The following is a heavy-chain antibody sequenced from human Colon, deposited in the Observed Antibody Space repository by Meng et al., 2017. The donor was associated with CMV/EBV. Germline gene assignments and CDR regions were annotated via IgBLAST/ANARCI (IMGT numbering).Heavy chain of an antibody. CDR2: SYYSGST. CDR1: GGSITQNY. D-gene: IGHD3-10*01. J-gene: IGHJ4*02. V-gene: IGHV4-59*01. CDR3: ARAARDRIHYYGSGSYFAS. Sequence: SETLSLTCAVSGGSITQNYWSWIRQAPGKGLAWIGYSYYSGSTNYNPSLKSRVTISVDTSKNQFSLRLTSVTAADTAVYYCARAARDRIHYYGSGSYFASWGQGTLVTVSS.